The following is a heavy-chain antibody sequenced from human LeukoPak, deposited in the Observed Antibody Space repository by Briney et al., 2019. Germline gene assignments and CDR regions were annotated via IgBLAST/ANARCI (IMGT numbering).Heavy chain of an antibody. CDR1: GYTFTSYA. CDR2: INAGNGNT. CDR3: ARASEETPYYDILTAFDP. D-gene: IGHD3-9*01. J-gene: IGHJ5*02. Sequence: ASVKVSCKASGYTFTSYAMHWVRQAPGQRLEWMGWINAGNGNTKYSQKFQGRVTITRDTSASTAYMELSSLRSEDTAVYYCARASEETPYYDILTAFDPWGQGTLVTVSS. V-gene: IGHV1-3*01.